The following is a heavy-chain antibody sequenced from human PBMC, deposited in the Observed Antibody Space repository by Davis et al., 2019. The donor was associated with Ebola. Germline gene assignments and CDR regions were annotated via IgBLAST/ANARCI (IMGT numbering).Heavy chain of an antibody. Sequence: MPSETLSLTCTVSGGSIGTYAWSWIRQPPGKGLEWIGYIYSSGSTVYNPSLKSRLTMSVDTSKNQFSLKLSSVTAADTAVYYCGGDYWGSVDYWGQGTLVTVSS. CDR2: IYSSGST. J-gene: IGHJ4*02. D-gene: IGHD7-27*01. CDR1: GGSIGTYA. CDR3: GGDYWGSVDY. V-gene: IGHV4-59*13.